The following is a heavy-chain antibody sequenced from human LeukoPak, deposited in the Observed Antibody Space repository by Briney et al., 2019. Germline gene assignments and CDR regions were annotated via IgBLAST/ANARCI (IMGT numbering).Heavy chain of an antibody. CDR3: ARSGSSSGRYEDY. Sequence: GHSLKISCKASGYSFTTYWIGWVRQMPGKGLEWMGNIYPDDSDSRYSPSFQGQVTISADRSINTAYLQWSSLKASDTAIYYCARSGSSSGRYEDYWGQGTLVTVSS. D-gene: IGHD6-25*01. CDR2: IYPDDSDS. CDR1: GYSFTTYW. V-gene: IGHV5-51*01. J-gene: IGHJ4*02.